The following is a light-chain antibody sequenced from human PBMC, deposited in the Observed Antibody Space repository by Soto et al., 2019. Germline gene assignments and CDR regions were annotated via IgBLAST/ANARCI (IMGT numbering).Light chain of an antibody. CDR2: DAS. Sequence: EIVLTQSPATLSLSPGERATLSCRASQSVSSYLAWYQQKPGQAPRLLIYDASNRATGIPARFSGSGSGTDFTLTISSLVAEDCAVYYCQQRSNWPPSITFGQGTRLEIK. CDR1: QSVSSY. J-gene: IGKJ5*01. CDR3: QQRSNWPPSIT. V-gene: IGKV3-11*01.